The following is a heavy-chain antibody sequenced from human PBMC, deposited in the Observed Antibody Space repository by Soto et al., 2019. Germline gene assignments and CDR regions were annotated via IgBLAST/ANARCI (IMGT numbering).Heavy chain of an antibody. CDR2: ISYDGSNK. CDR3: AKDLGGVGSSSFFYYYGMDV. V-gene: IGHV3-30*18. J-gene: IGHJ6*02. D-gene: IGHD6-6*01. Sequence: GGSLRLSCAASGFTFSSYGMHWVRQAPGKGLEWVAVISYDGSNKYYADSVKGRFTISRDNSKNTLYLQMNSLRAEDTAVYYCAKDLGGVGSSSFFYYYGMDVWGQGTTVTVSS. CDR1: GFTFSSYG.